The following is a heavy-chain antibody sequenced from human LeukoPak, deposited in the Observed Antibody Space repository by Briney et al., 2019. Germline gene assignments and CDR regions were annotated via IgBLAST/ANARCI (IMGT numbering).Heavy chain of an antibody. D-gene: IGHD3-10*01. Sequence: PSETLSLTCTVSGGSISSYYWSWIRQPPGKGLEWIGYIYYSGSTNYNPSLKSRVTISVDTSKNQFSLRLSSVTAADTAVYYCARHGSSYSFDCWGQGTLVTVSS. CDR1: GGSISSYY. CDR3: ARHGSSYSFDC. V-gene: IGHV4-59*08. J-gene: IGHJ4*02. CDR2: IYYSGST.